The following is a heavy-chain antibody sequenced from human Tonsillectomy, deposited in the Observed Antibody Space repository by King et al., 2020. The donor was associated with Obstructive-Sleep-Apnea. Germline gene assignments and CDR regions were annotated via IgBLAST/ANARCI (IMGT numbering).Heavy chain of an antibody. CDR2: VRNKAQGGTT. Sequence: VQLVESGVGLVLPGRSLRLSCTASGFTFGDYGMSCFRQAPGKGLEWVGFVRNKAQGGTTEYAAAVKGRFTISRDDSKSIAYVQMNSLKIEDTAVYYCIRGAMGTTYDYWGQGTLVTVSS. V-gene: IGHV3-49*03. CDR1: GFTFGDYG. D-gene: IGHD7-27*01. CDR3: IRGAMGTTYDY. J-gene: IGHJ4*02.